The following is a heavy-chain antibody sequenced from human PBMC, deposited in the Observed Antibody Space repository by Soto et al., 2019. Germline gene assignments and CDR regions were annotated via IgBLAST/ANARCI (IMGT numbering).Heavy chain of an antibody. V-gene: IGHV1-2*04. CDR2: INPNSGGT. D-gene: IGHD2-2*02. J-gene: IGHJ6*02. CDR1: GYTFTGYY. CDR3: ARDPVALGYCSSTCNYKGRDYGMDV. Sequence: ALVKVSCKASGYTFTGYYMHWVRQAPGQGLEWMGWINPNSGGTNYAQKFQGWVTMTRDTSISTAYMELSRLRSDDTAVYYCARDPVALGYCSSTCNYKGRDYGMDVWGQGTTVTVSS.